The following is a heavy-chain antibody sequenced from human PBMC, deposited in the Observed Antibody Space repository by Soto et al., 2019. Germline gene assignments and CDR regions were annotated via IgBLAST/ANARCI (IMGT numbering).Heavy chain of an antibody. Sequence: PSETLSLTCAVYGGSFSGYYWSWIRQPPGKGLEWIGEINHSGSTNYNPSLKSRVTISVDTSKNQFSLKLSSVTAADTAVYYCARSKEVVVAATMGFDYWGQGTLVTVSS. D-gene: IGHD2-15*01. CDR2: INHSGST. J-gene: IGHJ4*02. CDR1: GGSFSGYY. V-gene: IGHV4-34*01. CDR3: ARSKEVVVAATMGFDY.